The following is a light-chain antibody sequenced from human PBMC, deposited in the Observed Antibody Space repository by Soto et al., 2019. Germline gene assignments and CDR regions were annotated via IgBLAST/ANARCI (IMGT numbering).Light chain of an antibody. CDR1: QSISNY. CDR3: QQTYSTLGSN. CDR2: AAS. Sequence: DIQMTQSPSSLSASVGDRVTITCRASQSISNYLNWYQQKPGKAPKLLICAASSLQSGVPSRFSGSGSGTDFTLSISSLQPEDFATYYCQQTYSTLGSNFGQGTKLEMK. J-gene: IGKJ2*02. V-gene: IGKV1-39*01.